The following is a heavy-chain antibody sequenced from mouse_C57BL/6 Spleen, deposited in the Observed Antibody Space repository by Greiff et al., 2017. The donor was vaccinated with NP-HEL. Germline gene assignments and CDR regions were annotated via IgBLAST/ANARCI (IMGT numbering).Heavy chain of an antibody. CDR2: INPNNGGT. CDR1: GYTFTDYY. V-gene: IGHV1-26*01. CDR3: ARDADYDGSRGDY. D-gene: IGHD1-1*01. Sequence: EVQLQQSGPELVKPGASVKISCKASGYTFTDYYMNWVKQSHGKSLEWIGDINPNNGGTSYNQKFKGKATLTVDKSSSTAYMELRSLTSEDAAVYYCARDADYDGSRGDYWGKGTTLTVSS. J-gene: IGHJ2*01.